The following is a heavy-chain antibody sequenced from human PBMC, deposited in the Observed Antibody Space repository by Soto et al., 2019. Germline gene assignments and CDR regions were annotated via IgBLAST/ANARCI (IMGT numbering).Heavy chain of an antibody. J-gene: IGHJ3*02. D-gene: IGHD5-12*01. V-gene: IGHV3-43*01. CDR2: ISWDGGST. CDR3: AKDLVVATIYSAFDI. CDR1: GFTFDDYT. Sequence: GGSLRLSCAASGFTFDDYTMHWVRQAPGKGLEWVSLISWDGGSTYYADSVKGRFTISGDNSKNSLYLQMNSLRTEDTALYYCAKDLVVATIYSAFDIWGQGTMVTVSS.